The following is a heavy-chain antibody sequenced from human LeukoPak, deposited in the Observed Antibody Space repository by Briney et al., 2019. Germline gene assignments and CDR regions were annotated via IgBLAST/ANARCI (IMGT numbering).Heavy chain of an antibody. CDR3: ASGSYPYYYYYMDV. Sequence: GGSLRLSCTVSGFSVSAIYLSWVRQVPGKGLQWVSGIYSAGTSFHAESLEGRFTVSRDFSKNILYLQMNSLRAEDTGVYYCASGSYPYYYYYMDVWGKGTTVTVSS. J-gene: IGHJ6*03. V-gene: IGHV3-53*01. D-gene: IGHD1-26*01. CDR1: GFSVSAIY. CDR2: IYSAGTS.